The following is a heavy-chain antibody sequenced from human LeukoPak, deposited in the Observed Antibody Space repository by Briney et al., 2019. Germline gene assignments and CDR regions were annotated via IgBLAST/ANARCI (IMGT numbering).Heavy chain of an antibody. J-gene: IGHJ4*02. CDR2: IRYDGSNK. CDR1: GFTFSSYG. Sequence: PGGSLRLSCAASGFTFSSYGMHWVRQAPGKGLEWVAFIRYDGSNKYYADSVKGRFTISRDNSKNTLYLQMNSLRAEDTAVYYCAKDSGSYYGYFDYWGQGTLVTVSS. V-gene: IGHV3-30*02. CDR3: AKDSGSYYGYFDY. D-gene: IGHD1-26*01.